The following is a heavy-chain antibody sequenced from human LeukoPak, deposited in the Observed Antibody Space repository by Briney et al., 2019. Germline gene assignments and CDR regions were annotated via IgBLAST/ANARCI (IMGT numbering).Heavy chain of an antibody. V-gene: IGHV4-59*01. CDR1: GGSISSYY. J-gene: IGHJ2*01. CDR2: IYYSGST. Sequence: SETLSLTCTVSGGSISSYYWSWIRQPPGKGLEWIGYIYYSGSTNYNPSLKSRVTISVDTPKNQFSLKLSSVTAADTAVYYCARGLAQWYFDLWGRGTLVTVSS. CDR3: ARGLAQWYFDL.